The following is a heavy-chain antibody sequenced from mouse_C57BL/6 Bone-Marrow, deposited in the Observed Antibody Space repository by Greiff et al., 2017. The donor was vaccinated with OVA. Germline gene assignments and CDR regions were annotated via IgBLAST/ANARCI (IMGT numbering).Heavy chain of an antibody. CDR3: ARPLLRYYYAMDY. CDR2: IWTGGGT. CDR1: GFSLTSYA. D-gene: IGHD1-1*01. Sequence: VQLQESGPGLVAPSQSLSITCTVSGFSLTSYAISCVRQPPGKGLEWLGVIWTGGGTNYNSALKSRLSISKDNSKSQVFLKMNSLQTDDTARYYCARPLLRYYYAMDYWGQGTSVTVSS. J-gene: IGHJ4*01. V-gene: IGHV2-9-1*01.